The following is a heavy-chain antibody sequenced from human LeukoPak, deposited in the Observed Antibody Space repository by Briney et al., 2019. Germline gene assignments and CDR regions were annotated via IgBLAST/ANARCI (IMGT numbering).Heavy chain of an antibody. CDR2: IYYSGST. Sequence: SQTLSLTCTVSGGSISSGDYYWSWIRQPPGKGLEWIGYIYYSGSTYYNPSLKSRVTISVDTSKNQFSLKLSSVTAADTAVYYCARGPPDCSGGSCYSGFDYWGQGTLVTVPS. D-gene: IGHD2-15*01. J-gene: IGHJ4*02. V-gene: IGHV4-30-4*01. CDR3: ARGPPDCSGGSCYSGFDY. CDR1: GGSISSGDYY.